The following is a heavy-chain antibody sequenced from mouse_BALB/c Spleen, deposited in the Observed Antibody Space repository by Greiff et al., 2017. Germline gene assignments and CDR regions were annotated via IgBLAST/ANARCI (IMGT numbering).Heavy chain of an antibody. CDR3: ARYRTTVYAMDY. CDR2: ISYSGST. CDR1: GDSITSGY. J-gene: IGHJ4*01. Sequence: EVKLQESGPSLVKPSQTLSLTCSVTGDSITSGYWNWIRKFPGNKLEYMGYISYSGSTYYNPSLKSRISITRDTSKNQYYLQLNSVTTEDTATYYCARYRTTVYAMDYWGQGTSVTVSS. V-gene: IGHV3-8*02. D-gene: IGHD1-1*01.